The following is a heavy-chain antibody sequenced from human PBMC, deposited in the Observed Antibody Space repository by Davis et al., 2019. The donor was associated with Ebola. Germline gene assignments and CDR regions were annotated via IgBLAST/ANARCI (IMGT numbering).Heavy chain of an antibody. CDR3: ARGGYYDSGGFKSRRKYYYGMDV. V-gene: IGHV3-74*01. J-gene: IGHJ6*02. CDR2: INSDGSTT. D-gene: IGHD3-22*01. Sequence: HTGGSLRLSCAASGFTFSNYWMHWVRHAPGKGLVWVSRINSDGSTTNYADSVKGRFTVSRDNAKNTLYLQMNSLRAEDTAVYYCARGGYYDSGGFKSRRKYYYGMDVWVQGTTVTVSS. CDR1: GFTFSNYW.